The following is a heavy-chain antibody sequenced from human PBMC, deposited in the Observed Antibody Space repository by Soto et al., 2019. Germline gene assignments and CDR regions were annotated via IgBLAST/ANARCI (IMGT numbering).Heavy chain of an antibody. CDR1: GYTFTSYA. J-gene: IGHJ5*02. V-gene: IGHV1-3*01. Sequence: ASVKXSCKASGYTFTSYAMHWVRQAPGQRLEWMGWINAGNGNTKYSQKFQGRVTITRDTSASTAYMELSSLRSEDTAVYYCARDLPGLQSSFWFXPWGQGTLVXVSS. D-gene: IGHD4-4*01. CDR3: ARDLPGLQSSFWFXP. CDR2: INAGNGNT.